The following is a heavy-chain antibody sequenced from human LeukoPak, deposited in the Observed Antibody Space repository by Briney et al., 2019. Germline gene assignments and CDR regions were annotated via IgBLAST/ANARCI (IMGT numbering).Heavy chain of an antibody. CDR3: AKSSYSSSWYQNWFDP. V-gene: IGHV3-30*02. J-gene: IGHJ5*02. D-gene: IGHD6-13*01. Sequence: GGSLRLSCAASGFTFSSYAMNWVRQAPGKGLEWVAFIRYDGSNKYYADSVKGRFTISRDNSKNTLYLQMNSLRAEDTAVYYCAKSSYSSSWYQNWFDPWGQGTLVTVSS. CDR2: IRYDGSNK. CDR1: GFTFSSYA.